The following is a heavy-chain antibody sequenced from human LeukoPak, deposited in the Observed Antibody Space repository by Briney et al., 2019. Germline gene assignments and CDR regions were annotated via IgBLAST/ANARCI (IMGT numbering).Heavy chain of an antibody. CDR1: GFTVNSNY. Sequence: PGGSLRLSCAASGFTVNSNYMSWVRQAPGKGLEWVSVIYSGSGTYYADSVKGRFTISRDNSKSTLYLQMYSLRAEDTAIYYCAKDKNGPETWGQGTLVTVSS. J-gene: IGHJ4*02. V-gene: IGHV3-53*01. CDR3: AKDKNGPET. D-gene: IGHD1-14*01. CDR2: IYSGSGT.